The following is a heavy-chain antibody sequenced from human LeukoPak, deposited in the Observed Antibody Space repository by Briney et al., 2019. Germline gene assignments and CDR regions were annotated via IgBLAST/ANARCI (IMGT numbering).Heavy chain of an antibody. CDR1: AVSITTYY. V-gene: IGHV4-59*08. CDR3: ARSDGIRGKYLLDY. CDR2: AYYSAIT. D-gene: IGHD2-2*01. Sequence: PSETLSLTCTVSAVSITTYYWTWIRQPPGKGLEWIGYAYYSAITNYNPSLRNRVTISLDTSKNQFSLKLTSVTAADTALYYCARSDGIRGKYLLDYWGQGSLVTVSS. J-gene: IGHJ4*02.